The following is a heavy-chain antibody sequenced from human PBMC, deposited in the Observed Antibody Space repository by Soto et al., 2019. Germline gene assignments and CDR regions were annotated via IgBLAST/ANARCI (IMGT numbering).Heavy chain of an antibody. CDR3: ATHPQVVAAIDWFDP. CDR2: FDPEDGET. J-gene: IGHJ5*02. Sequence: ASVKVSCKVSGYTLTELSMHWVRQAPGKGLEWMGGFDPEDGETIYAQKFQGRVTMTEDTSTDTAYMELSSLRSEDTAVYYCATHPQVVAAIDWFDPWGQGTLVTVS. D-gene: IGHD2-15*01. CDR1: GYTLTELS. V-gene: IGHV1-24*01.